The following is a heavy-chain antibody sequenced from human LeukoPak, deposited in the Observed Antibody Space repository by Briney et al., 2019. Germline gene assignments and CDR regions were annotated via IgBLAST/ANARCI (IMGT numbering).Heavy chain of an antibody. CDR2: IGISSGNT. V-gene: IGHV3-48*01. CDR3: ARDYKYAFDN. Sequence: GGSLRLSCAASGFTFSTSWMTWARQAPGKGLEWISYIGISSGNTKYADSVKGRFTISGDKAKNSLYLQMNSLRVEDTAVYYCARDYKYAFDNWGQGTLVTVSS. CDR1: GFTFSTSW. D-gene: IGHD5-24*01. J-gene: IGHJ4*02.